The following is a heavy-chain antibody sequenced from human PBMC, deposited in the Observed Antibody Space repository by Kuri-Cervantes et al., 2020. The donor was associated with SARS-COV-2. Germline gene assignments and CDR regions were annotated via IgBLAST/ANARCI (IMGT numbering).Heavy chain of an antibody. CDR2: ISSSGSNI. CDR1: GFTFSDYY. V-gene: IGHV3-11*01. Sequence: GESLKISCAASGFTFSDYYVTWIRQAPGKGLEWVSYISSSGSNIYYADSVKGRFTISRDNAKNSLYLQMNSLRAEDTAVYYCQIHPLPPEPDWFDPWGQGTLVTVSS. D-gene: IGHD1-14*01. CDR3: QIHPLPPEPDWFDP. J-gene: IGHJ5*02.